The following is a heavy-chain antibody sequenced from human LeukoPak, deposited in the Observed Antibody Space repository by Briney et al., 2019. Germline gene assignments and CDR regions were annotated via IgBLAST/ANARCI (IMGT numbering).Heavy chain of an antibody. Sequence: ASVKVSCKASGYTFTTFYMHWVRQAPGQGLEWMGIINPSSGSTSYAQKFQGRVTMTRDTSTSTVYMELSSLRSEDTAVYYCARVPWANYYDICFDYWGQGTLVTVSS. D-gene: IGHD3-22*01. CDR3: ARVPWANYYDICFDY. CDR2: INPSSGST. V-gene: IGHV1-46*01. J-gene: IGHJ4*02. CDR1: GYTFTTFY.